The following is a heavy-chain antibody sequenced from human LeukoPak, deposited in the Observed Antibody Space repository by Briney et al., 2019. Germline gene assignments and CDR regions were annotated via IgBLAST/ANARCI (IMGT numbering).Heavy chain of an antibody. CDR3: AKDREYSSGWYALGVFDY. D-gene: IGHD6-19*01. Sequence: SVKVSCKASGGTFSSYAISWVRQAPGQGLEWMGRIIPILGIANYAQKFQGRVTITADRSTSTAYMELSSLRSEDTAVYYCAKDREYSSGWYALGVFDYWGQGTLVTVSS. J-gene: IGHJ4*02. CDR1: GGTFSSYA. V-gene: IGHV1-69*04. CDR2: IIPILGIA.